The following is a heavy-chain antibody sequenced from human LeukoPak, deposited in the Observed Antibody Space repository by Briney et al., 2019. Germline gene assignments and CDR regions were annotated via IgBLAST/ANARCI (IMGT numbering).Heavy chain of an antibody. CDR3: AREGSDWDPFDY. CDR1: GDSINNDY. Sequence: SETLSLTCTVSGDSINNDYWTWLRQPPGKGLEWIGYIYDGSTNYSPSLESRVTISADTSKNQFSLKMTSVTAADTAVYYCAREGSDWDPFDYWGQGTLVTVSS. J-gene: IGHJ4*02. V-gene: IGHV4-59*01. CDR2: IYDGST. D-gene: IGHD6-19*01.